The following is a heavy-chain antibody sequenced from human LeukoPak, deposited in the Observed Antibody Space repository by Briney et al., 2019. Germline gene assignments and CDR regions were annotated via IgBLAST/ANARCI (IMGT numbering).Heavy chain of an antibody. CDR3: ARHRSSWPNDPFDL. V-gene: IGHV4-4*02. CDR2: VNLQGST. J-gene: IGHJ3*01. Sequence: SGTLSLTCDVSGGSITQTNYWTWVRQPPGKGLEWIGEVNLQGSTNYNPSLMRRVAISVDTSANHVSLQLTSVTAADTTVYYCARHRSSWPNDPFDLWGQGTMVTVSS. CDR1: GGSITQTNY. D-gene: IGHD6-13*01.